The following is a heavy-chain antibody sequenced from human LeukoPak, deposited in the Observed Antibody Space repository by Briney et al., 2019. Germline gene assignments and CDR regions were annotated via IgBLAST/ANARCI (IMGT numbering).Heavy chain of an antibody. J-gene: IGHJ4*02. CDR1: GYTFTGYY. D-gene: IGHD2-15*01. V-gene: IGHV1-2*02. CDR3: ARSPAIRYCSGGSCCLFDY. Sequence: ASVKVSCKASGYTFTGYYMHWVRQAPGQGLEWMGWINPNSGGTNYAQKFQGRVTMTRDTSISTAYMELSRLGSDDTAVYYCARSPAIRYCSGGSCCLFDYCGQGTLVTVSS. CDR2: INPNSGGT.